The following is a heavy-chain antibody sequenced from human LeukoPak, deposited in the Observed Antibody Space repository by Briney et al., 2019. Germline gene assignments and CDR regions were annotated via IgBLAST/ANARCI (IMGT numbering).Heavy chain of an antibody. CDR3: ARVVYSGSWGYFDY. V-gene: IGHV4-59*12. Sequence: SETLSLTCTVSGGSISSYYWTWIRQPPGKGLEWIGYIYYSGSANYNPSLKSRVTMSVDTSKTQFSLKLSSVTAADTAVYYCARVVYSGSWGYFDYWGQGTLVTVSS. J-gene: IGHJ4*02. CDR2: IYYSGSA. D-gene: IGHD3-10*01. CDR1: GGSISSYY.